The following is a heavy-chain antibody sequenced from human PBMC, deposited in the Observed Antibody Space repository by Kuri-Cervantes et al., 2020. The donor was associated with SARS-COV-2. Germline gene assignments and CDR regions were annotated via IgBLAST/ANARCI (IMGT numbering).Heavy chain of an antibody. J-gene: IGHJ4*02. CDR3: ASIVTGDSSGYY. Sequence: GESLKISCAASGFTFSSYEMNWVRQAPGKGLEWVSVIYSGGSTYYADSVKGRFTISRDNSKNTLYLQMNSLRAEDTAVYYCASIVTGDSSGYYWGQGTLVTVSS. V-gene: IGHV3-53*01. D-gene: IGHD3-22*01. CDR1: GFTFSSYE. CDR2: IYSGGST.